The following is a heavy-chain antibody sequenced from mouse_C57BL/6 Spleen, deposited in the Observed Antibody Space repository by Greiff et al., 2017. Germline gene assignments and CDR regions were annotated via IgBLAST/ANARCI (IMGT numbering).Heavy chain of an antibody. CDR2: IDPETGGT. CDR3: TRRGTLTGTAWFAY. Sequence: LQESGAELVRPGASVTLSCKASGYTFTDYEMHWVKQTPVHGLEWIGAIDPETGGTAYNQKFKGKAILTADKSSSTAYMELRSLTSEDSAVYYCTRRGTLTGTAWFAYWGQGTLVTVSA. D-gene: IGHD4-1*01. V-gene: IGHV1-15*01. J-gene: IGHJ3*01. CDR1: GYTFTDYE.